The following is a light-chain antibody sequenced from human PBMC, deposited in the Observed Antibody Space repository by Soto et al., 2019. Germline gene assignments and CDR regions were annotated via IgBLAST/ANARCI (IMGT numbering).Light chain of an antibody. J-gene: IGKJ2*01. CDR3: QQYNNWPPYN. V-gene: IGKV3-15*01. CDR2: GAS. CDR1: QSVSSN. Sequence: EIVMTQSPATLSVSPGERATLSCRASQSVSSNLAWYQQKPGQAPRLLIYGASTRATGIPARFSGSGSGTEFTLTISSLQSEDFAVYYCQQYNNWPPYNFGKGTK.